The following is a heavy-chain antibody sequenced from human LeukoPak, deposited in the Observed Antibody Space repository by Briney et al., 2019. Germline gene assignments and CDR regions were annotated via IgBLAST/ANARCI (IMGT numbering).Heavy chain of an antibody. Sequence: GGSLRLSCAASGFTFSTSDMHWVRQATGKGLEWVSAIGPTGDTYYPGSVKGRFTISRENARNSLYLQMNSLRAGDTAVYYCARGIGPPRELWFNYWGQGTLVTVSS. CDR1: GFTFSTSD. J-gene: IGHJ4*02. D-gene: IGHD5-18*01. CDR2: IGPTGDT. CDR3: ARGIGPPRELWFNY. V-gene: IGHV3-13*01.